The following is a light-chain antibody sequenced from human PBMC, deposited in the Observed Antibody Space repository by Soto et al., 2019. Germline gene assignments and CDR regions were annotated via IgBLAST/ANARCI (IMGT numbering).Light chain of an antibody. CDR2: DVS. Sequence: SVVTQPATVSGSPGQSITISCTGTSSDVGGYNYVSWYQQHPGKAPKLMIYDVSNRPSGVSNRFSGSKSGNTASLTISGLQAEEEADYYCSSYTSSSTLFYVFGTGTKVTVL. CDR3: SSYTSSSTLFYV. J-gene: IGLJ1*01. V-gene: IGLV2-14*01. CDR1: SSDVGGYNY.